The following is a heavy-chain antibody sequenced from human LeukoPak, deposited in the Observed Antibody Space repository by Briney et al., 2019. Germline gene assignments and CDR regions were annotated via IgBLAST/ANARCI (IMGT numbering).Heavy chain of an antibody. CDR1: GFIFSDYH. CDR3: ARERYSGSYGDY. V-gene: IGHV3-7*01. CDR2: IKQDGSEK. J-gene: IGHJ4*02. D-gene: IGHD1-26*01. Sequence: GGSLRLSCAASGFIFSDYHMSWMRQAPGKGLEWVANIKQDGSEKYYVDSVKGRFTISRDNAKNSLYLQMNSLRAEDTAVYYCARERYSGSYGDYWGQGTLVTVSS.